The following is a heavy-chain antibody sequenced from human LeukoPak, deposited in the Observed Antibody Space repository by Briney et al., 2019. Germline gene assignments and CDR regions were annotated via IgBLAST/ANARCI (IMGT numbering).Heavy chain of an antibody. Sequence: GGSLRLSCAASGFTFNNAWMTWVRQAPGKGLEWVGRIKSKSDGGTKDYAAPVKGRFTISRDDSKTTLYLQMDSLKTEDTGVYYCLLGLESRGVNTPHQWGQGTLVTVSS. CDR3: LLGLESRGVNTPHQ. CDR1: GFTFNNAW. J-gene: IGHJ4*02. CDR2: IKSKSDGGTK. V-gene: IGHV3-15*01. D-gene: IGHD3-10*01.